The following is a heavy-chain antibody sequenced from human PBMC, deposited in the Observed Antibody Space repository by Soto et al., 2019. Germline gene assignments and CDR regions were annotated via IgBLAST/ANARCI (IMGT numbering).Heavy chain of an antibody. J-gene: IGHJ4*02. CDR2: TYSGGGST. D-gene: IGHD4-17*01. V-gene: IGHV3-66*01. CDR3: ARAPAAYGGNSVDY. Sequence: EVQLVESGGGLVQPGGSLRLSCAASGFTVSSNYMSWVRQAPGKRLEWVSVTYSGGGSTYYADSVKGRFTISRDNSKNTLYLQMNSLRAEDRAVYYCARAPAAYGGNSVDYWGRGTLVTVSS. CDR1: GFTVSSNY.